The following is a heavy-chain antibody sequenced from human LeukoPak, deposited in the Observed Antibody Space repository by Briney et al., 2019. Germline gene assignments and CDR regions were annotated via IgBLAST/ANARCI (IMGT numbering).Heavy chain of an antibody. Sequence: GGSLRLSCAVSGFTFSTYWMSWVRQAPGKGLEWVANINKGGTDKYYVASVKGRFTIFRDNAKNSLYLQMNSLRAEDTAVYYCARDEGGSYNYFWGQGTLVTVSS. CDR1: GFTFSTYW. CDR2: INKGGTDK. V-gene: IGHV3-7*01. D-gene: IGHD1-26*01. CDR3: ARDEGGSYNYF. J-gene: IGHJ4*02.